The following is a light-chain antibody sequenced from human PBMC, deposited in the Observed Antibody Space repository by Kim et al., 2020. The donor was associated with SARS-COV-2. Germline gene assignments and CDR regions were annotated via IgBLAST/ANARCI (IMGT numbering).Light chain of an antibody. Sequence: ELTQPPSASGTPGQRVTISCSGSSSNIGSNYVYWYQQLPGTAPKLLIYRNNQRPSGVPDRFSGSKSGTSASLAISGLRSEDEADYYCAAWDDSLSGEVFGGGTQLTVL. CDR1: SSNIGSNY. CDR2: RNN. J-gene: IGLJ2*01. V-gene: IGLV1-47*01. CDR3: AAWDDSLSGEV.